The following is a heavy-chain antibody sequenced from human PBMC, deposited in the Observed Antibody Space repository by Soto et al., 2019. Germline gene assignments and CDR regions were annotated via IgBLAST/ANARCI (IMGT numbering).Heavy chain of an antibody. D-gene: IGHD2-21*02. Sequence: QVQLVQSGAEVKKPGSSVKVSCKASGGTFSIYTISWVRQAPGQGIEWMGRIIPILGIANYAQQFQGRVTITAAQSTSTAYMGLSSLRSESTAVYYCARERGDGGENYWGQGTLVTVSS. CDR2: IIPILGIA. CDR1: GGTFSIYT. V-gene: IGHV1-69*08. J-gene: IGHJ4*02. CDR3: ARERGDGGENY.